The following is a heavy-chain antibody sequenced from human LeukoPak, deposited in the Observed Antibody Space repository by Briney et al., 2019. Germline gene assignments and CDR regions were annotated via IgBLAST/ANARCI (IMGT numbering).Heavy chain of an antibody. CDR1: GGSISSYY. V-gene: IGHV4-4*07. CDR2: FYISGST. CDR3: ARDFLLQSEGLFDY. J-gene: IGHJ4*02. D-gene: IGHD4-11*01. Sequence: SETLSLTCTVSGGSISSYYWSWIRQPAGKGLEWIGRFYISGSTNYNPSLKSRVTMSVDTSKDQFSLRLNSVTAADTAVYYCARDFLLQSEGLFDYWGQGTLVTVSS.